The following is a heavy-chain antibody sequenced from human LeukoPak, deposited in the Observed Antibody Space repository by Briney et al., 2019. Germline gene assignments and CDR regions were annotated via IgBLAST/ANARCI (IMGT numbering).Heavy chain of an antibody. J-gene: IGHJ3*02. D-gene: IGHD2-15*01. V-gene: IGHV3-33*01. CDR3: ARMGGPSLSDAFDI. Sequence: GGSLRLSCAASGFTFSSYGMHWVRQAPGKGLEWVAVIWYDGSNKYYADSVKGRFTISRDNSKNPLYLQMNSRRADDTAVYYCARMGGPSLSDAFDIWGQGTMVTVSS. CDR1: GFTFSSYG. CDR2: IWYDGSNK.